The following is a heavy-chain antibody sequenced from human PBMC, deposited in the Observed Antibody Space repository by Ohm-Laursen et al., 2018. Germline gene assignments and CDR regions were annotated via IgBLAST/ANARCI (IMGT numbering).Heavy chain of an antibody. CDR3: ARERSVVVPAAILDYYYYGMDV. J-gene: IGHJ6*02. CDR1: GGSISSYY. D-gene: IGHD2-2*02. CDR2: IYTSGST. Sequence: SDTLSLTCTVSGGSISSYYWSWIRQPAGQGLEWIGRIYTSGSTNYNPSLKSRFTMSVDTSKNQFSLKLSSVTAADTAVYYCARERSVVVPAAILDYYYYGMDVWGQGTTVTVSS. V-gene: IGHV4-4*07.